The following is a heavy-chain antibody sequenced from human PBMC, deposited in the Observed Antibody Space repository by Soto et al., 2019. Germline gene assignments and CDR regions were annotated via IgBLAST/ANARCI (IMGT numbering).Heavy chain of an antibody. J-gene: IGHJ2*01. V-gene: IGHV4-34*01. CDR2: ITQSGGI. Sequence: KTSETLSLTCAVYGGSFSGYYWSWVRQPPGKGLEWIGEITQSGGINYNPSLKSRVTMSLDTSKNQFSLRLNSMSDADTAVYYCARLFAGATGNWYFDLWGRGTLVTVSS. CDR3: ARLFAGATGNWYFDL. CDR1: GGSFSGYY. D-gene: IGHD1-1*01.